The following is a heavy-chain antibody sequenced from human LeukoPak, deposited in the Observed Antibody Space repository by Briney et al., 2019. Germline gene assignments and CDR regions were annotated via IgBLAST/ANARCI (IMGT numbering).Heavy chain of an antibody. CDR2: IKSKTDGGTT. D-gene: IGHD3-22*01. CDR3: TTDSFLYYDSSGYYTPFDY. CDR1: GFTFSSY. J-gene: IGHJ4*02. V-gene: IGHV3-15*01. Sequence: GGSLRLSCAASGFTFSSYMSWVRQAPGKGLEWVGRIKSKTDGGTTDYAAPVKGRFTISRDDSKNTLYLQMNSLKTEDTAVYYCTTDSFLYYDSSGYYTPFDYWGQGTLVTVSS.